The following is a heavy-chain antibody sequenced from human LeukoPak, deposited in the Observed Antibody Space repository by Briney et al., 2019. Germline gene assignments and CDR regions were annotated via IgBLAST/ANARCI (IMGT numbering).Heavy chain of an antibody. CDR2: ISGSGGST. CDR3: AKAPLGIYYDFWRGYYFDY. V-gene: IGHV3-23*01. Sequence: PGGSLRLSCAASGFTFSSYAMSWVRQAPGKGLEWVSAISGSGGSTYYADSVKGRFTISRDNSKNTLYLQMNSLRAEDTAVYYCAKAPLGIYYDFWRGYYFDYWGQGTLVTVSS. D-gene: IGHD3-3*01. CDR1: GFTFSSYA. J-gene: IGHJ4*02.